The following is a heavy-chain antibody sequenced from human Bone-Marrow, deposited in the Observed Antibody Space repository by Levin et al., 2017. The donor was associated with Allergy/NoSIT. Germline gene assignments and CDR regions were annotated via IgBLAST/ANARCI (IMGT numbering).Heavy chain of an antibody. CDR2: IRSKAYGGTT. Sequence: GGSLRLSCTASGFTFGDYAMSWFRQAPGKGLEWVGFIRSKAYGGTTEYAASVKGRFTISRDDSKSIAYLQMNSLKTEDTAVYYCTRDRIAVAGTFGYFDYWGQGTLVTVSS. CDR3: TRDRIAVAGTFGYFDY. J-gene: IGHJ4*02. V-gene: IGHV3-49*03. CDR1: GFTFGDYA. D-gene: IGHD6-19*01.